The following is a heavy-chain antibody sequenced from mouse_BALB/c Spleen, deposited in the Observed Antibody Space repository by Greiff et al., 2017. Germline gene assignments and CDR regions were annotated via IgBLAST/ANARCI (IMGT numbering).Heavy chain of an antibody. CDR3: ARQGYYDQNYFDY. J-gene: IGHJ2*01. CDR2: ISSGGSYT. CDR1: GFTFSSYA. Sequence: EVQLVESGGGLVKPGGSLKLSCAASGFTFSSYAMSWVRQTPEKRLEWVATISSGGSYTYYPDSVKGRFTISRDNAKNTLYLQMSSLRSEDTAMYYCARQGYYDQNYFDYWGQGTTLTVSS. V-gene: IGHV5-9-3*01. D-gene: IGHD2-4*01.